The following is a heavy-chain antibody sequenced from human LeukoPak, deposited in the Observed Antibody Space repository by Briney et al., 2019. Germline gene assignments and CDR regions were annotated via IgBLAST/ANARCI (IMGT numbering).Heavy chain of an antibody. V-gene: IGHV3-30*02. CDR3: AKGQEVGANEGSDY. CDR2: IRYDGSNK. Sequence: GGSLRLSCAASGFTFSSYGMHWVRQAPGKGLEWVAFIRYDGSNKYYADSVKGRFTISRDNFKNTLYLQMNSLRTEDTAVYYCAKGQEVGANEGSDYWGQGTLVIVSS. CDR1: GFTFSSYG. D-gene: IGHD1-26*01. J-gene: IGHJ4*02.